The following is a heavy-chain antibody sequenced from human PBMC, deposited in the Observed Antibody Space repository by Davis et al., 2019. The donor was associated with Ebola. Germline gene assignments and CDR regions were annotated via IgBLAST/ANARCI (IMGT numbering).Heavy chain of an antibody. CDR2: INHSGST. J-gene: IGHJ4*02. Sequence: MPSETLSLTCAVYGGSFSGYYWSWIRQPPGKGLEWIGEINHSGSTYYNPSLKSRVTISVDTSKNQFSLKLSSVTAADTAVYYCAREVPYSRFDYWGQGTLVTVSS. CDR1: GGSFSGYY. CDR3: AREVPYSRFDY. D-gene: IGHD5-18*01. V-gene: IGHV4-34*09.